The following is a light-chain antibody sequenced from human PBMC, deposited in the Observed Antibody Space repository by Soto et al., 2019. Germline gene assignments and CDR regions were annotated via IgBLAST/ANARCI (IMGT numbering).Light chain of an antibody. Sequence: QSALTQPASVSGSPGQSITISCTGTSSDVGGYNYVSWYQQHPGKAPKLMIYDVSNRPSGVSNRFSGSKSGNTASLNISGLQAEDEADYYCISYTSSSTLLFGTGTKLTVL. V-gene: IGLV2-14*01. J-gene: IGLJ1*01. CDR3: ISYTSSSTLL. CDR1: SSDVGGYNY. CDR2: DVS.